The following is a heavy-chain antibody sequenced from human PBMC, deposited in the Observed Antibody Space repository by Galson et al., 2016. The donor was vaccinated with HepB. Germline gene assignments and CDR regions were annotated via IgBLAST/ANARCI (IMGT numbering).Heavy chain of an antibody. D-gene: IGHD6-13*01. Sequence: SETLSLTCNVSGGSISSFRCLSWVRQPPGKGLEWIGEICPTGSTYYNPSVKSRVTMSVDTSKNQFSLRLSSVTAADTAVYYCARHGRTAAVEFDYWGQGTLVTVSS. CDR3: ARHGRTAAVEFDY. J-gene: IGHJ4*02. CDR2: ICPTGST. CDR1: GGSISSFRC. V-gene: IGHV4-4*02.